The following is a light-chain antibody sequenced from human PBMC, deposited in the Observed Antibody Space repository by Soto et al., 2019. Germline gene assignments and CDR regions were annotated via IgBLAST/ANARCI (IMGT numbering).Light chain of an antibody. CDR2: DAT. CDR1: QSVSSNY. Sequence: EIGLTQSPATLSVVPGERATLSCRASQSVSSNYLAWYQQKSGQAPRLLIYDATSRATDVPDRFSGSGSGTDFTLTISRLEPEDFAVYYCQQYGSSQAFGQGTRLEIK. J-gene: IGKJ5*01. CDR3: QQYGSSQA. V-gene: IGKV3-20*01.